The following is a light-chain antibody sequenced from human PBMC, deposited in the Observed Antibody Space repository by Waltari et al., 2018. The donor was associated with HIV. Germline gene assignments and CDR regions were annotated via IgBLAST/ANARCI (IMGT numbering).Light chain of an antibody. Sequence: EIVLTQSPGTLSLTPGESTTLPCRASESVTTSHLAWYQQKPGQAPRLLIYRVSNRATGIPDRFSGSGSGADFTLTISRLEPEDFAVYYCQQYGLSPITFGQGTRLEIK. CDR3: QQYGLSPIT. V-gene: IGKV3-20*01. CDR1: ESVTTSH. CDR2: RVS. J-gene: IGKJ5*01.